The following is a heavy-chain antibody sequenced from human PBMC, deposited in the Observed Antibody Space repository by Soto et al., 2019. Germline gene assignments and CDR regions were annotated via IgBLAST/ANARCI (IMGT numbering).Heavy chain of an antibody. V-gene: IGHV3-9*01. D-gene: IGHD4-17*01. CDR3: AKDTSLTTSYFDH. J-gene: IGHJ4*02. CDR1: GFPFGDYA. Sequence: EVQLVESGGGLVQPGRSLRLSCAASGFPFGDYAMHWVRQAPGKGLEWVSSIYWNSGTIDYADSVKGRFTISRDNAKNSLYLQMNSLRPEDTAMYYCAKDTSLTTSYFDHWGQGTLVTVSS. CDR2: IYWNSGTI.